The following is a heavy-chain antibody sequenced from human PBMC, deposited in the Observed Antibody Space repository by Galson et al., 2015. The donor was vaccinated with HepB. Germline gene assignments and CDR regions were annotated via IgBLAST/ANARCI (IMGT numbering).Heavy chain of an antibody. Sequence: SLRLSCAASGFTFISYAMSWVRQAPGKGLEWVSAISGSGGSSYYADSVKGRFTISRDNSKNTLYLQMNSLRAEDTAVYYCAKVHPDCGGDCCSYWYFDLWGRGTLVTVSS. CDR2: ISGSGGSS. CDR1: GFTFISYA. V-gene: IGHV3-23*01. D-gene: IGHD2-21*02. CDR3: AKVHPDCGGDCCSYWYFDL. J-gene: IGHJ2*01.